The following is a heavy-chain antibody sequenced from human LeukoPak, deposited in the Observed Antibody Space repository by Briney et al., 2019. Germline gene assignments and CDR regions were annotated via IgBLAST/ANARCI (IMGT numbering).Heavy chain of an antibody. CDR3: ANVMVVASYFDY. CDR2: ISGSGGST. Sequence: GGSLRLSCAASGFTFSSYAMSWVRQAPGKGLEWVSAISGSGGSTYYADSVKGRFTISRDNSKNTLYLQMNSLRAEDTAVYYCANVMVVASYFDYWGQGTLVTVSS. CDR1: GFTFSSYA. D-gene: IGHD2-15*01. V-gene: IGHV3-23*01. J-gene: IGHJ4*02.